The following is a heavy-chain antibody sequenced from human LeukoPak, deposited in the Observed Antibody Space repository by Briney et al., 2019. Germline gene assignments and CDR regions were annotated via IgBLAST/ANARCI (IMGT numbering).Heavy chain of an antibody. Sequence: SETLSLTCTVSGGSISSGSYYWGWIRQPPGEGLEWIGSIYYSGSTYYNPSLKSRVTISVDTSKNQFSLRLSSVTAADTAVYYCARMTDSSGYYSFDTRFDYWGQGTLVTVSS. V-gene: IGHV4-39*01. D-gene: IGHD3-22*01. CDR3: ARMTDSSGYYSFDTRFDY. CDR2: IYYSGST. J-gene: IGHJ4*02. CDR1: GGSISSGSYY.